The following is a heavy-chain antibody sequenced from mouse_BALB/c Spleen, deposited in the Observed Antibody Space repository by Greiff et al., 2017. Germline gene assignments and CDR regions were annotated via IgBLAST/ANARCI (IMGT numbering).Heavy chain of an antibody. V-gene: IGHV1-7*01. Sequence: QVQLQQSGAELAKPGASVKMSCKASGYTFTSYWMHWVKQRPGQGLEWIGYINPSTGYTEYNQKFKDKATLTADKSSSTAYMQLSSLTSEDSAVYYCARSVGNWGDYFDYWGQGTTLTVSS. CDR3: ARSVGNWGDYFDY. CDR2: INPSTGYT. J-gene: IGHJ2*01. CDR1: GYTFTSYW. D-gene: IGHD4-1*01.